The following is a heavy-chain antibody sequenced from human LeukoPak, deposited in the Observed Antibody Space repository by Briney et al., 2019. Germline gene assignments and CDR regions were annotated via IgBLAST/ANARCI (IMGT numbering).Heavy chain of an antibody. D-gene: IGHD5-18*01. Sequence: PGGSLRLSCAASGFIFSSYAMSWVRQAPGKGLEWVSAISGSGGSTYYADSVKGRFTISRDNSKNTLYLQMNSLRAEDTAVYYCAKTRGYSYGPFDYWGQGTLVTVSS. CDR1: GFIFSSYA. CDR3: AKTRGYSYGPFDY. J-gene: IGHJ4*02. CDR2: ISGSGGST. V-gene: IGHV3-23*01.